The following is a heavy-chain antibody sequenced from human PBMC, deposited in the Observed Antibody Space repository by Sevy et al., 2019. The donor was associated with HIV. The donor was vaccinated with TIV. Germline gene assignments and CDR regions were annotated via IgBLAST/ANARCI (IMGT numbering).Heavy chain of an antibody. CDR2: ISSGGSSI. CDR3: AKSGRSGGTCAYS. Sequence: GGSLRLSCAASGFTFSDDYMSWIRQAPGKGLEWVSHISSGGSSIYYADSVKGRFTISRDNAKNSLYLQMNSLRAEDTAVYYCAKSGRSGGTCAYSWGQGTLVTVSS. D-gene: IGHD2-15*01. V-gene: IGHV3-11*01. J-gene: IGHJ5*02. CDR1: GFTFSDDY.